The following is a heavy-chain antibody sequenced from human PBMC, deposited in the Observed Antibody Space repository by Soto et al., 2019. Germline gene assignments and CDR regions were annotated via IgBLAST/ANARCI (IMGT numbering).Heavy chain of an antibody. Sequence: ASVKVSCKASGGTFSSYTISWVRQAPGQGLEWMGRIIPILGIANYAQKFQGRVTITADKSTSTAYMGLSSLRSEETAVYYCARESRMFDWNYEFDYWGQGTLVTVSS. J-gene: IGHJ4*02. CDR3: ARESRMFDWNYEFDY. V-gene: IGHV1-69*04. D-gene: IGHD1-7*01. CDR2: IIPILGIA. CDR1: GGTFSSYT.